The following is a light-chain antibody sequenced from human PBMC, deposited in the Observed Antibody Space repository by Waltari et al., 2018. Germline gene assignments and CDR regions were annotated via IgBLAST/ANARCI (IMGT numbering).Light chain of an antibody. V-gene: IGKV3-15*01. J-gene: IGKJ1*01. Sequence: EVVMTQSPATLSVSQGERATLSCRASQSIGINMVWYQQGPGQAPLLLIYEASMRATDIPARFSGSGSGTEFTLTISSVQSEDAAVYYCQQFNDWPRTFGQGTKVEIK. CDR2: EAS. CDR3: QQFNDWPRT. CDR1: QSIGIN.